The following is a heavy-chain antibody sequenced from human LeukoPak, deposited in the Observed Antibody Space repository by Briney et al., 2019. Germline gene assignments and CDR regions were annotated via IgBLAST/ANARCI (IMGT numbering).Heavy chain of an antibody. V-gene: IGHV1-69*05. D-gene: IGHD5-18*01. CDR1: GGTFSSYA. Sequence: SVKVSCKASGGTFSSYAISWVRQAPGQGLEWMGRIIPIFGTANYAQEFQGRVTITTDESTSTAYMELSSLRSEDTAVYYCASRELSDTAIGAFDIWGQGTMVTVSS. CDR3: ASRELSDTAIGAFDI. CDR2: IIPIFGTA. J-gene: IGHJ3*02.